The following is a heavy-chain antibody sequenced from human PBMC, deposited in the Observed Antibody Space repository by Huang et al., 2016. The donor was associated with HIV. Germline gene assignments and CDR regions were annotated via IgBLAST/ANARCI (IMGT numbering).Heavy chain of an antibody. V-gene: IGHV4-39*01. J-gene: IGHJ6*03. D-gene: IGHD3-10*01. CDR2: IYDKGRT. CDR3: ARHREGPVAYYSGWGSHLNYMDV. CDR1: GGSIRSSDYH. Sequence: QLLLQESGPGLVKPSEALALTCAVSGGSIRSSDYHWGWIRQPPGKGLGCIGSIYDKGRTHDSPSLKSRVTIAVDTSKNLFFLNLTSMTAADTAVYYCARHREGPVAYYSGWGSHLNYMDVWGRGRTVVVSS.